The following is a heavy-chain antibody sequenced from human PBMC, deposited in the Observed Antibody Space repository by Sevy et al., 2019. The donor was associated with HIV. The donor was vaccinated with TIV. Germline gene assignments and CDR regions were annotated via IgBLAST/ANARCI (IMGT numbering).Heavy chain of an antibody. J-gene: IGHJ3*02. D-gene: IGHD2-2*01. V-gene: IGHV4-34*01. Sequence: SETLSLTCAVYGGSFSGYYWSWIRQPPGKGLEWIGEINYSGSTNYNPSLKSRVTISGDTSKNQFSLKLSSVTAADTAVYYCVRHCSSTSCSHAFDIWGQGTMVTVSS. CDR2: INYSGST. CDR3: VRHCSSTSCSHAFDI. CDR1: GGSFSGYY.